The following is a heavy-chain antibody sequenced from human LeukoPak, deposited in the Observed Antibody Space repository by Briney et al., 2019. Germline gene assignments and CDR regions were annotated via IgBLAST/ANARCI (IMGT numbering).Heavy chain of an antibody. J-gene: IGHJ5*01. CDR1: GFAFSTYW. CDR2: ISQDGGGT. D-gene: IGHD1-26*01. V-gene: IGHV3-7*01. CDR3: ASVRPGDADS. Sequence: GGSLRLSCAASGFAFSTYWMTWVRQAPEMGLEWVASISQDGGGTYYGGSVKGRFTISRDNAKNSLYLQMNSLRADDTAVYYCASVRPGDADSWGQGTLVSVSS.